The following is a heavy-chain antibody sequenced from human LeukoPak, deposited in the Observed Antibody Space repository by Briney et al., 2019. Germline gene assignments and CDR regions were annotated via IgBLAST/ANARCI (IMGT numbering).Heavy chain of an antibody. J-gene: IGHJ4*02. D-gene: IGHD3-3*01. CDR2: IIPIFGIA. Sequence: SLKVSCKTSGGTFSSYAISWLRQAPGQGPEWMGRIIPIFGIANYAQKFQGRVTITADKSTSTAYMELSSLRSEDTAVYYCASIQRRFLEWLPEKNWGQGTLVTVSS. CDR1: GGTFSSYA. V-gene: IGHV1-69*04. CDR3: ASIQRRFLEWLPEKN.